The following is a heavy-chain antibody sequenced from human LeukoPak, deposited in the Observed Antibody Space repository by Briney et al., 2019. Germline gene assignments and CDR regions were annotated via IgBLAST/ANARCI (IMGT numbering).Heavy chain of an antibody. CDR3: ATNMGGSYYVDY. CDR1: GYTFTSYD. J-gene: IGHJ4*02. D-gene: IGHD1-26*01. CDR2: MNPNSGNT. V-gene: IGHV1-8*01. Sequence: ASVKVSCKASGYTFTSYDINWVRQATGQGLEWMGWMNPNSGNTGYAQKFQGRVTMTRNTSISTAYMELSSLRSEDTAVYYCATNMGGSYYVDYWGQGTPVTVSS.